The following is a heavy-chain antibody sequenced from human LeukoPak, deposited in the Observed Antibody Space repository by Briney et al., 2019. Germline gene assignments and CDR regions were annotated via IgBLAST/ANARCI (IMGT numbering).Heavy chain of an antibody. CDR3: AQGGDYSSSSVFDY. Sequence: SQTLSLTCTVSGGSISSGDYYWSWIRQPPGKGLEWIGHTHYSGITYYSPSLKSRLTISVDTSKNQFSLKLSSVTAADTAVYYCAQGGDYSSSSVFDYWGQGTLVTVSS. J-gene: IGHJ4*02. CDR2: THYSGIT. D-gene: IGHD6-6*01. CDR1: GGSISSGDYY. V-gene: IGHV4-30-4*08.